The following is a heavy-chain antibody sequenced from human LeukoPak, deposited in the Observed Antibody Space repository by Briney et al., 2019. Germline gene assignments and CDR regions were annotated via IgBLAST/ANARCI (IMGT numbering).Heavy chain of an antibody. CDR1: GFIFSSYW. D-gene: IGHD6-13*01. Sequence: GGSLRLSCAASGFIFSSYWVNWVRQAPGKGLEWVANIKEDGGEKYYADSVKGRFAISRDNAKNSLYLQMNSLRAEDTAVYYCAKDAAGPEYWGQGTLVTVSS. CDR3: AKDAAGPEY. CDR2: IKEDGGEK. J-gene: IGHJ4*02. V-gene: IGHV3-7*01.